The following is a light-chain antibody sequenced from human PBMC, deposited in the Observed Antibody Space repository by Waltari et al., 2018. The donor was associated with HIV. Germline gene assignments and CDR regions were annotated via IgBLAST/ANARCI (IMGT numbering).Light chain of an antibody. CDR1: QSVFHSSTNKNH. V-gene: IGKV4-1*01. Sequence: DIVMTQSPDSLAVSLGERATINCKSSQSVFHSSTNKNHLVWYQQKPGQPPKLLISWASTLEAGVPDRVSGSGSGTDFTLTISSLQAEDVALYYCQQYLGIPLTFGPGTNVEIK. CDR3: QQYLGIPLT. CDR2: WAS. J-gene: IGKJ3*01.